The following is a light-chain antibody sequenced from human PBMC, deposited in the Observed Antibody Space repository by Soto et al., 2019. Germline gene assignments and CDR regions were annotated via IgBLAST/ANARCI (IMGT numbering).Light chain of an antibody. J-gene: IGKJ1*01. CDR3: QQYDRLPWT. CDR2: AAS. Sequence: DIQMTQSPSSLSASVGDTVTITCQASQIISTYLTWYQQKPGKAPKLLIYAASTLERGVPSRFSGRGSGSRFTFTITSLQPEDIATYYCQQYDRLPWTFGQGTKVDIK. CDR1: QIISTY. V-gene: IGKV1-33*01.